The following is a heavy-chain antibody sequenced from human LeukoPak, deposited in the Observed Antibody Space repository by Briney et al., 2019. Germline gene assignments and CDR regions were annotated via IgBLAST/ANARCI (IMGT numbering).Heavy chain of an antibody. CDR1: GGSISSYY. CDR2: IYYSGST. V-gene: IGHV4-59*08. J-gene: IGHJ4*02. Sequence: SENLSLTCAVSGGSISSYYWSWIRQPPGKGLEWIGYIYYSGSTNYNPSLKSRVTISVDTSKNQFSLKLSSVTAADTAVYYCARGGPRDSGSYYYFDYWGQGTLVTVSS. CDR3: ARGGPRDSGSYYYFDY. D-gene: IGHD3-10*01.